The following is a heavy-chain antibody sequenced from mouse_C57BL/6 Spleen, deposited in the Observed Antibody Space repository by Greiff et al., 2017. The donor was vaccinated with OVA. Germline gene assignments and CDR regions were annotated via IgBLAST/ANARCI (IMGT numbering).Heavy chain of an antibody. J-gene: IGHJ1*03. V-gene: IGHV3-1*01. D-gene: IGHD2-3*01. CDR3: ARDSNDGYYEWYFDV. Sequence: EVKLLESGPGMVKPSQSLSLTCTVTGYSITSGYDWHWIRHFPGNKLEWMGYISYSGSTNYNPSLKSRISITHDTSKNHFFLKLNSVTTEDTATYYCARDSNDGYYEWYFDVWGTGTTVTVSS. CDR1: GYSITSGYD. CDR2: ISYSGST.